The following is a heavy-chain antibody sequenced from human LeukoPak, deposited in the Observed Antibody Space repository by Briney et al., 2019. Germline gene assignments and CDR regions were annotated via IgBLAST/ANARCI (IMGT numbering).Heavy chain of an antibody. Sequence: SETLSLTCAVYGGSFSGYYWSWIRQPPGKGLEWIGEINHSGSTNYNPSLKSRVTISVDTSKNQFSLKLSSVTAADTAVYYCARESAGWGDNWFDPWGQGTLVTVSS. D-gene: IGHD6-13*01. CDR3: ARESAGWGDNWFDP. CDR1: GGSFSGYY. V-gene: IGHV4-34*01. J-gene: IGHJ5*02. CDR2: INHSGST.